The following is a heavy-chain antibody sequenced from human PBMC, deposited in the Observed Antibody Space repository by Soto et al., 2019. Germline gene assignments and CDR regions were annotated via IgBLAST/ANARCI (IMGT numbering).Heavy chain of an antibody. V-gene: IGHV3-30*18. D-gene: IGHD6-6*01. J-gene: IGHJ4*02. CDR1: GFTFSSYG. CDR3: AKGGSGSSSREPFDY. Sequence: GGSLRLSCAASGFTFSSYGMHWVRQAPGKGLEWVAVISYDGSNKYYADSVKGRFTISRDNSKNTLYLQMNSLRAEDTAVYYCAKGGSGSSSREPFDYWGQGTLVTVSS. CDR2: ISYDGSNK.